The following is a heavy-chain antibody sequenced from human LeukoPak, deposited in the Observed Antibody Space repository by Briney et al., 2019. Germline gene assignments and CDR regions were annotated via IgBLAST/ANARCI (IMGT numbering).Heavy chain of an antibody. D-gene: IGHD6-6*01. V-gene: IGHV3-23*01. Sequence: PGGSLRLSCAASGFTFSGYVMSWVRQAPGKGLKWVSGISSSDSTYYADSVKGRFTISRDTSKNTLYLQVNSLRAEDTAVYYCAKGRSASSSGGFFDYWGQGTLVTVSS. J-gene: IGHJ4*02. CDR1: GFTFSGYV. CDR3: AKGRSASSSGGFFDY. CDR2: ISSSDST.